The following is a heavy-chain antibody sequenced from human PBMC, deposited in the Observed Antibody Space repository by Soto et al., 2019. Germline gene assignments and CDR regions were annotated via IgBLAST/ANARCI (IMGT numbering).Heavy chain of an antibody. J-gene: IGHJ4*02. D-gene: IGHD6-19*01. CDR2: IIPIFGTA. Sequence: VQLVQSGAEVKKPGSSVKVSCKASGGTFSSYAISWVRQAPGQGLEWMGGIIPIFGTANYAQKFQGRVTITADESTSNAYMELSSLRSAATAVYYCASRIAVAGTLFAYGGQGSLVTVSS. V-gene: IGHV1-69*12. CDR1: GGTFSSYA. CDR3: ASRIAVAGTLFAY.